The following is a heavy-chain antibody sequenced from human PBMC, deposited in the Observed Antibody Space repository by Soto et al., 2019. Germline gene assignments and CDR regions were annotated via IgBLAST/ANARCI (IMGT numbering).Heavy chain of an antibody. CDR3: SRDRCSSTSCTYYYYGMDV. CDR2: INPSGGST. Sequence: ASSEGSCKASGYTFTSYYMHWVRQAPGQGLEWMGIINPSGGSTSYAQNFHGRVTMTRDTSTSTVYVELNSLRAEDTAVYYCSRDRCSSTSCTYYYYGMDVWGQGTTVTVSS. J-gene: IGHJ6*02. V-gene: IGHV1-46*01. D-gene: IGHD2-2*01. CDR1: GYTFTSYY.